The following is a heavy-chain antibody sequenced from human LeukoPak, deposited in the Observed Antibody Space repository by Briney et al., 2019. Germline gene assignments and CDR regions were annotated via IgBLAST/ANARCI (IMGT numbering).Heavy chain of an antibody. J-gene: IGHJ4*02. D-gene: IGHD1-26*01. V-gene: IGHV3-30-3*01. CDR1: GFTFSSYA. CDR2: ISYDGSNK. Sequence: PGGSLRLSCAASGFTFSSYAMHWVRQAPGKGLEWVAVISYDGSNKYYADSVKGRSTISRDNAQNSLYLQMNSLRAEDTAIYYCVRDRGTYRPIDYWGQGTLVTVSS. CDR3: VRDRGTYRPIDY.